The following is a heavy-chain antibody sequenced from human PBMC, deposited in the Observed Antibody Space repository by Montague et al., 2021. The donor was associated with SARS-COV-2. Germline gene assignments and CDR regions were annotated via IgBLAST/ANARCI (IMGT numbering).Heavy chain of an antibody. CDR3: ARHLKVSYYIAAAGAHDY. D-gene: IGHD6-13*01. CDR1: ARGTVRRNSG. CDR2: ADYCGRT. V-gene: IGHV4-39*01. Sequence: SETLSLTCPVPARGTVRRNSGADRKSKRLDSSHRWIGYADYCGRTYYNPSLKSRVTVSVDTSKNQFSLKLSSVTAADTAVYYCARHLKVSYYIAAAGAHDYWGQGTLVTVSS. J-gene: IGHJ4*02.